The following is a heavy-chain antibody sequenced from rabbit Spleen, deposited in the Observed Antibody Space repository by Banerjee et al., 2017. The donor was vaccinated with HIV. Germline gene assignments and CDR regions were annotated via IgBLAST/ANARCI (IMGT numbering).Heavy chain of an antibody. CDR1: GFSFSSNW. Sequence: LEESGGGLVKPGGTLTLTCTVSGFSFSSNWICWVRQAPGKGLEWIACIDTSDGDTDYANWPKGRFTISKASSTTVTLQMTSLTVADTATYFCARGSATMTMVITGYYLDLWGPGTLVTVS. D-gene: IGHD2-1*01. CDR2: IDTSDGDT. V-gene: IGHV1S45*01. CDR3: ARGSATMTMVITGYYLDL. J-gene: IGHJ4*01.